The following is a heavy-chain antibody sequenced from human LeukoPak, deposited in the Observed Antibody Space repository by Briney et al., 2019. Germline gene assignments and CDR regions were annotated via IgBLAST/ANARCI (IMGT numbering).Heavy chain of an antibody. Sequence: GRSLRLSCAASGFTFSSYGMHWVRQAPGKGLEWVAVIWYDGSNKYYADSVKGRFTISRDNSKNTLYLQMNSLRAEDTAVYYCAKGIQLWLRFYYGMDVWGQGTTVTVSS. D-gene: IGHD5-18*01. V-gene: IGHV3-33*06. CDR3: AKGIQLWLRFYYGMDV. CDR1: GFTFSSYG. J-gene: IGHJ6*02. CDR2: IWYDGSNK.